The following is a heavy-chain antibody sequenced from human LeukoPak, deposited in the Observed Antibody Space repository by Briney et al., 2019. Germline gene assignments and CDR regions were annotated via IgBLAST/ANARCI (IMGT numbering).Heavy chain of an antibody. CDR2: VTSSVTGT. CDR3: AKDRPNYYDSSGHYYRRNGDY. CDR1: GFTFSIYA. D-gene: IGHD3-22*01. J-gene: IGHJ4*02. V-gene: IGHV3-23*01. Sequence: GGSLRLSCAASGFTFSIYAMSWVRQAPGKGLECVSSVTSSVTGTFYADSVKGRFTISRDNSENTLYLQMNSLRAEDMAVYYCAKDRPNYYDSSGHYYRRNGDYWGQGTLVTVSS.